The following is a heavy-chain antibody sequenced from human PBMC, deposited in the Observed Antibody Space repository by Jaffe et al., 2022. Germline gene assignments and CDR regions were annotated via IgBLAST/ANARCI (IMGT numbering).Heavy chain of an antibody. V-gene: IGHV1-24*01. CDR1: GYTLTELS. CDR2: FDPEDGET. D-gene: IGHD3-3*01. J-gene: IGHJ4*02. CDR3: ATIYYSYDFWSGYYPYYFDY. Sequence: QVQLVQSGAEVKKPGASVKVSCKVSGYTLTELSMHWVRQAPGKGLEWMGGFDPEDGETIYAQKFQGRVTMTEDTSTDTAYMELSSLRSEDTAVYYCATIYYSYDFWSGYYPYYFDYWGQGTLVTVSS.